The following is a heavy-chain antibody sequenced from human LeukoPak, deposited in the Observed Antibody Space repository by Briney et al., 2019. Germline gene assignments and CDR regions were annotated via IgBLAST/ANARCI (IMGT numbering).Heavy chain of an antibody. CDR2: IYSSGST. CDR1: GYSISSGYY. CDR3: AKSGGYGLIDY. J-gene: IGHJ4*02. V-gene: IGHV4-38-2*02. Sequence: SETLSLTCTVSGYSISSGYYWGWIRQPPGKGLEWIGNIYSSGSTYYNASLQSRVTISIDTSKNQFSLRLNSVTAADTAMYYCAKSGGYGLIDYWGQGTLVTVSS. D-gene: IGHD1-26*01.